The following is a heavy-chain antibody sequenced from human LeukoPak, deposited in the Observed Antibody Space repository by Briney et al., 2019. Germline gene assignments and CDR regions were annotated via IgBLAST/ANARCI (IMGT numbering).Heavy chain of an antibody. D-gene: IGHD4-11*01. J-gene: IGHJ6*02. Sequence: GESLKISCKGSGYSFTSHWIGWVRQMPGEGLEWLGIVYPADSDTTYSPSFQGQVTISADKSISTAYLQWRSLKASDTAIYYCARRTYSMDGMDVWGQGTTVTVSS. V-gene: IGHV5-51*01. CDR1: GYSFTSHW. CDR2: VYPADSDT. CDR3: ARRTYSMDGMDV.